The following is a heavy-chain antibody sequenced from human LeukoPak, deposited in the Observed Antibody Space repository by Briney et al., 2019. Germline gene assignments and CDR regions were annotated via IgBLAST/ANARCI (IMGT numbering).Heavy chain of an antibody. J-gene: IGHJ4*02. V-gene: IGHV3-23*01. CDR2: ISGSGGST. D-gene: IGHD3-10*01. CDR1: GFIFSSYS. CDR3: AKVPIGSGSL. Sequence: GGSLRLSCAVSGFIFSSYSMNWVRQAPGKGLEWVSAISGSGGSTYYADSVKGRFTISRDNSKNTLYLQMNSLRAEDTAVYYCAKVPIGSGSLWGQGTLVTVSS.